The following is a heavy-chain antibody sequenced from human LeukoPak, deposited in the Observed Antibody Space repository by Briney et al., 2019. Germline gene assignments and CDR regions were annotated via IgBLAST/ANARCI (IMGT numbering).Heavy chain of an antibody. CDR2: IDKTGRT. Sequence: SETLSLTCTVSDGSLSSYYWSWIRQPPGKGLEWIGYIDKTGRTNYNPSLKSRVIISADTSKNQFSLKVNSVTAADTAVYYCARQCYGSYDIRIDQWGQGTLVTVSS. CDR3: ARQCYGSYDIRIDQ. CDR1: DGSLSSYY. J-gene: IGHJ4*02. D-gene: IGHD1-26*01. V-gene: IGHV4-59*08.